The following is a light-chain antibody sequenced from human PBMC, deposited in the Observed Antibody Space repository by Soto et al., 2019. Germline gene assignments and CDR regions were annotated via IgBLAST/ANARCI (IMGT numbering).Light chain of an antibody. CDR1: SSVVGGFNY. V-gene: IGLV2-14*03. CDR2: DVS. Sequence: SALTQPASVSGSPGQSIAISCPGTSSVVGGFNYVSWYQQHPGKAPKFMIYDVSSRPSGVSDRFSGSKSGNTASLTISGLQAEDEADYYCSSYTTSSTYVFGTGTKVTVL. J-gene: IGLJ1*01. CDR3: SSYTTSSTYV.